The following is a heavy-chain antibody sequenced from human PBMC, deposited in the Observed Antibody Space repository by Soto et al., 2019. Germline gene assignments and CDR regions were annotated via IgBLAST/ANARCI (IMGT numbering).Heavy chain of an antibody. V-gene: IGHV1-46*01. CDR2: INPSGGST. D-gene: IGHD2-15*01. Sequence: GASVKVSCKASGYTFTSYYMHWVRQAPGQGLEWMGIINPSGGSTSYAQKFQGRVTMTRDTSTSTVYMELSSLRSEDTAVYYCARGNRIILGYCSGGSCSNFDYWGQGTLVTVSS. CDR3: ARGNRIILGYCSGGSCSNFDY. J-gene: IGHJ4*02. CDR1: GYTFTSYY.